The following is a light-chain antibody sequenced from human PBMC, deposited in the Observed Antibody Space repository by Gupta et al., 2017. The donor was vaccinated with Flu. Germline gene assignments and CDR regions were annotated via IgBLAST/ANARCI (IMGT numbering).Light chain of an antibody. CDR1: LSVGSY. CDR2: DAS. CDR3: QQRSNWPT. J-gene: IGKJ4*01. V-gene: IGKV3-11*01. Sequence: EIVLTQSPATLSLSPGEGATLPCRASLSVGSYLAWYQQRPGQAPRLLIYDASNRATGIPARFSGSGSGTDFTLTISSLAPEDSAVYYCQQRSNWPTFGGGTKVEIK.